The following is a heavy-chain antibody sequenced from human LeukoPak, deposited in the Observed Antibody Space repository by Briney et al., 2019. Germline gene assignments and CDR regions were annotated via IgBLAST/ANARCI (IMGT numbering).Heavy chain of an antibody. D-gene: IGHD1-26*01. CDR3: AREGLQGGSFSFDY. CDR2: ISYDASKK. CDR1: GFTLSTNS. Sequence: GRSLRLSCAASGFTLSTNSMHWVRQAPRKGLEWVAFISYDASKKYYADSVKGGFTISRDNSKNTLYLQMDSLRAEDTAVYYCAREGLQGGSFSFDYWGQGTLVTVSS. J-gene: IGHJ4*02. V-gene: IGHV3-30-3*01.